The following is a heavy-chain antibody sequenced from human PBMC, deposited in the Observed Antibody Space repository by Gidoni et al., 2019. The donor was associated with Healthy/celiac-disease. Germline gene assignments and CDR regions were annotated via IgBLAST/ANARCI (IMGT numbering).Heavy chain of an antibody. Sequence: QVQLVQSGAEVTKPGSSVKVSCKASGVTFSSYSISWVRQAPGQGLEWMGGIIPIFGTANYAQKFQGRVTITADESTSTAYMELSSLRSEDTAVYYCARVALTPVKGYCSSTSCYNPVGMDVWGQGTTVTVSS. CDR2: IIPIFGTA. V-gene: IGHV1-69*01. D-gene: IGHD2-2*01. CDR3: ARVALTPVKGYCSSTSCYNPVGMDV. J-gene: IGHJ6*02. CDR1: GVTFSSYS.